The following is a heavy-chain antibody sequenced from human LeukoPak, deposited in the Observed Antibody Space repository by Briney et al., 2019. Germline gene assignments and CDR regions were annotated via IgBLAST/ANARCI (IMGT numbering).Heavy chain of an antibody. V-gene: IGHV4-59*12. CDR3: ARGGSTMPYYGMDV. CDR2: IYYSGST. CDR1: GGSISSYY. Sequence: PSETLSLTCTVSGGSISSYYWNWIRQPPGKGLEWIGYIYYSGSTNYNPSLKSRVTISVDTSKNQFSLKLSSVTAADTAVYYCARGGSTMPYYGMDVWGQGTTVTVSS. D-gene: IGHD2-2*01. J-gene: IGHJ6*02.